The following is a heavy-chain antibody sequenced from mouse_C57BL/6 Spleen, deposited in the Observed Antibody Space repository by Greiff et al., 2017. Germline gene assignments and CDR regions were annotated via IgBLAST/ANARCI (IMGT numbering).Heavy chain of an antibody. Sequence: QVQLQQSGAELARPGASVKLSCKASGYTFTSYGISWVKQRTGQGLEWIGEIYPRSGNTYYNEKFKGKATLTADKSSSTAYMELRSLTSEDSAVYFCARCGYYGSSLAWFAYWGQGTLVTVSA. CDR2: IYPRSGNT. CDR1: GYTFTSYG. J-gene: IGHJ3*01. V-gene: IGHV1-81*01. CDR3: ARCGYYGSSLAWFAY. D-gene: IGHD1-1*01.